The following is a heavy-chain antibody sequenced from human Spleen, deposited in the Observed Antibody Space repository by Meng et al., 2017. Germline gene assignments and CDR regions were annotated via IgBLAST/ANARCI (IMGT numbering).Heavy chain of an antibody. CDR2: IIPIFGTA. V-gene: IGHV1-69*06. J-gene: IGHJ4*02. CDR3: ARDEDISAAGKLFGDY. Sequence: QGQRVQSGAEVKKAWSSGKVSCKASGGTFSSYAISWVRQAPGQGLEWMGGIIPIFGTANYAQKFQGRVTITADKSTSTAYMELSGLRSDDTAMYYCARDEDISAAGKLFGDYWGQGTLVTV. D-gene: IGHD6-13*01. CDR1: GGTFSSYA.